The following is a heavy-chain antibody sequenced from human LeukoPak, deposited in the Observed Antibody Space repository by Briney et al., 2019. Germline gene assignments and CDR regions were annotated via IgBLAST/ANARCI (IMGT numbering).Heavy chain of an antibody. CDR3: ARGRIVATIRS. Sequence: SETLSLTCAVYGGSFSGYYWSWIRQPPGKGLEWIGEINHSGSTNYNPSLKSRGTISVDTSKNQFSLKLSSVTAADTAVYYCARGRIVATIRSWGQGTLVTVSS. V-gene: IGHV4-34*01. D-gene: IGHD5-12*01. CDR2: INHSGST. CDR1: GGSFSGYY. J-gene: IGHJ5*02.